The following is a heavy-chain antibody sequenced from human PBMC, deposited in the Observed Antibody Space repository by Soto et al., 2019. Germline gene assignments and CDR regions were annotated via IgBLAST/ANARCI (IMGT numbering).Heavy chain of an antibody. CDR3: ARMSDYSSSWYYDY. D-gene: IGHD6-13*01. V-gene: IGHV2-70*01. CDR1: GFSLSTSGMC. CDR2: IDWDDDK. Sequence: SGPTLVNPTQTLTLTCTFSGFSLSTSGMCVSWIRQPPGKALEWLALIDWDDDKYYSTSLKTRLTISKDTSKNQVVLTMTNMDPVDTATYYCARMSDYSSSWYYDYWGQGTLVTVSS. J-gene: IGHJ4*02.